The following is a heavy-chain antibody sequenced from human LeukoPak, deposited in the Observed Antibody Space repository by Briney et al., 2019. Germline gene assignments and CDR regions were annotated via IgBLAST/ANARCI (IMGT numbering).Heavy chain of an antibody. CDR3: VRGVWYGELPPDY. Sequence: PSETLSLTCTVSDDSIRSGDDYWRWVRQSPGKGLEWIGYIYYSGSTNYSPSLKSRVVISVDTSKNQFSLRLSSVTAADTAVYYCVRGVWYGELPPDYWGQGTLVTVSS. V-gene: IGHV4-30-4*01. J-gene: IGHJ4*02. CDR1: DDSIRSGDDY. D-gene: IGHD3-10*01. CDR2: IYYSGST.